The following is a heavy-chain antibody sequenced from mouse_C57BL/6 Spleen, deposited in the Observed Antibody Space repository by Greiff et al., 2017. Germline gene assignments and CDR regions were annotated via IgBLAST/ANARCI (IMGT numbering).Heavy chain of an antibody. D-gene: IGHD1-1*01. V-gene: IGHV5-6*01. CDR2: ISSGGSYT. J-gene: IGHJ2*01. CDR3: ARQYYGSSYYFGY. Sequence: DVQLQESGGDLVKPGGSLKLSCAASGFTFSSYGMSWVRQTPDKRLEWVATISSGGSYTYYPDSVQGRFTISRDNAKNTLYLQMSSLKSEETAMYYCARQYYGSSYYFGYWGQGTTLTVSS. CDR1: GFTFSSYG.